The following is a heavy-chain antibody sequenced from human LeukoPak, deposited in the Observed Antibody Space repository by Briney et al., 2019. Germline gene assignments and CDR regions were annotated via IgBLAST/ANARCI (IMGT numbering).Heavy chain of an antibody. V-gene: IGHV1-46*01. J-gene: IGHJ4*02. CDR2: INPSGGST. Sequence: GASVKVSCKASGYTFTSYYMHWVRQAPGQGLEWTGIINPSGGSTSYAQKFQGRVTMTRDTSTSTVYMELSSLRSEDTAVYYCARGRRYGPGVFYFDYWGQGTLVTVSS. CDR3: ARGRRYGPGVFYFDY. D-gene: IGHD4-17*01. CDR1: GYTFTSYY.